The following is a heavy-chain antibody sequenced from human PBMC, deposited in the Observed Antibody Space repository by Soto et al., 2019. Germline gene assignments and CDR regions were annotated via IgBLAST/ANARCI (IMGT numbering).Heavy chain of an antibody. CDR3: ARQVSVSGYDYWFDS. Sequence: SETLSLTCTVSGGSISNYYWIWIRQPPGKGLEWIGYIHYSGSTNYSPSLKSRVTISVDPSKNQFSLRLSSVTAADTAVYYCARQVSVSGYDYWFDSWGQGILVTVSS. V-gene: IGHV4-59*08. CDR1: GGSISNYY. J-gene: IGHJ5*01. CDR2: IHYSGST. D-gene: IGHD5-12*01.